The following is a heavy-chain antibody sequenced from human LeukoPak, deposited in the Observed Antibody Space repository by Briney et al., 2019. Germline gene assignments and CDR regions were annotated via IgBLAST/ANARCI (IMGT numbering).Heavy chain of an antibody. CDR3: ARGSDGSENSYRNWFDP. CDR1: GGSISSGGYY. D-gene: IGHD3-10*01. CDR2: IYYSGST. V-gene: IGHV4-31*03. Sequence: SETLSLTCTVSGGSISSGGYYWSWIRQHPGKGLEWIGYIYYSGSTYYNPSLKSRVTISVDTSKNQFSLKLNSVTAADTAVYYCARGSDGSENSYRNWFDPWGQGTLVTVSS. J-gene: IGHJ5*02.